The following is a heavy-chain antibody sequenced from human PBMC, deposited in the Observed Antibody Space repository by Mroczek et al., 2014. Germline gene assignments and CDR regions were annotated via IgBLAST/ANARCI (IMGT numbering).Heavy chain of an antibody. V-gene: IGHV3-30-3*01. J-gene: IGHJ4*02. D-gene: IGHD2-8*01. CDR1: GFTFSSYA. Sequence: ESGGGVVQPGRSLRLSCAASGFTFSSYAMHWVRQAPGKGLEWVAVISYDGSNKYYADSVKGRFTISRDNSKNTLYLQMNSLRAEDTAVYYCARASRDILRHEYYDYWGQGTLVTVSS. CDR2: ISYDGSNK. CDR3: ARASRDILRHEYYDY.